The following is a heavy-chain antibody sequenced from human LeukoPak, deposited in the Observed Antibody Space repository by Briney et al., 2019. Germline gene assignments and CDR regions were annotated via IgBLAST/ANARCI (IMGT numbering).Heavy chain of an antibody. CDR1: GGTFSSYA. CDR3: ARGTAGITGTTLGDYYYGMDV. D-gene: IGHD1-20*01. V-gene: IGHV1-69*13. Sequence: SVTVSCTASGGTFSSYAISWVRQAPGQGLEWMGGIIPIFGTTNYAQKFQGRVTITADESTSTAYMELSSLRSEDTAVYYCARGTAGITGTTLGDYYYGMDVWGQGTTVTVSS. CDR2: IIPIFGTT. J-gene: IGHJ6*02.